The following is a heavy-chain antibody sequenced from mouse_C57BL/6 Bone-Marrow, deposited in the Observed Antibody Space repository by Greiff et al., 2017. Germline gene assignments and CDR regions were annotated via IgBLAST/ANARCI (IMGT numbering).Heavy chain of an antibody. D-gene: IGHD1-1*01. J-gene: IGHJ2*01. CDR1: GYTFTDYE. Sequence: VQLQQSGAELVRPGASVTLSCKASGYTFTDYEMHWVKQTPVHGLEWIGAIDPETGGTAYNQKFKGKAILTADKSSSTAYMELRSLTSEDSAVYYCTRWGITTVVVPFDYWGQGTTLTGSS. V-gene: IGHV1-15*01. CDR3: TRWGITTVVVPFDY. CDR2: IDPETGGT.